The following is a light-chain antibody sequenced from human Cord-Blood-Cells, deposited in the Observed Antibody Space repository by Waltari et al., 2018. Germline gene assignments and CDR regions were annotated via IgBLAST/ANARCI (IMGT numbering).Light chain of an antibody. CDR2: RNN. CDR1: SSNIGSNY. CDR3: AAWDGSLSGVV. J-gene: IGLJ2*01. Sequence: QSVPTQPPSASGTPGQRVTISCSGSSSNIGSNYVYWYPQLPGTAPKLLIYRNNQRPSGVPDRFSGSKSGTSASLAISGLRSEDEADYYCAAWDGSLSGVVFGGGTKLTVL. V-gene: IGLV1-47*01.